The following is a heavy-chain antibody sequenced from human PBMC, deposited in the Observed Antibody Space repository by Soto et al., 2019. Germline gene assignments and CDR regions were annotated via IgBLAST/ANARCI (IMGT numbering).Heavy chain of an antibody. Sequence: EVQLLESGGGLVQPGGSLRLSCAASGFTFSSYAMSWVRQAPGKGLEWVSAISGSGGSTYYADSVKGRFTISRDNSKNTLYLQMNSLRAEDTAVYYCAKIAIFGVVTPYYYYGMDVWGQGTTVTVSS. D-gene: IGHD3-3*01. CDR2: ISGSGGST. CDR3: AKIAIFGVVTPYYYYGMDV. V-gene: IGHV3-23*01. CDR1: GFTFSSYA. J-gene: IGHJ6*02.